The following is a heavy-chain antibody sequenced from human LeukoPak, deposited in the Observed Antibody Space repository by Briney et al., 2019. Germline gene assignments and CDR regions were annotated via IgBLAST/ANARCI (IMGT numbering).Heavy chain of an antibody. CDR3: ARTYSSGWLSVYYFEN. Sequence: SETLSLTCTVSGGSFIGGSMNDFSWSWIRQPPGKGPQCVATLYYNGDTVYNPSLKSRVTISIDTSKDQFSLKLSSVTAADTAVYYCARTYSSGWLSVYYFENWGQGTLVTVSS. CDR1: GGSFIGGSMNDFS. J-gene: IGHJ4*02. D-gene: IGHD6-19*01. CDR2: LYYNGDT. V-gene: IGHV4-61*08.